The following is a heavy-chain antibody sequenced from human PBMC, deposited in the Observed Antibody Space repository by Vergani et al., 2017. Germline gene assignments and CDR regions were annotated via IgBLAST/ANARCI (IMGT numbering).Heavy chain of an antibody. D-gene: IGHD5-24*01. V-gene: IGHV1-69*17. CDR1: GGNFSSYA. J-gene: IGHJ6*02. CDR2: IIPIFGIS. CDR3: ARLVEMATTELVYGMYV. Sequence: QVQLVQSGAEVKKPGSSVKVSCKASGGNFSSYAISWVRQAPGQGLEWMGGIIPIFGISNYAQEFQGRVTITADKSTSTAYMELSSLRSEDTAVYYCARLVEMATTELVYGMYVWGQGPTVTVSS.